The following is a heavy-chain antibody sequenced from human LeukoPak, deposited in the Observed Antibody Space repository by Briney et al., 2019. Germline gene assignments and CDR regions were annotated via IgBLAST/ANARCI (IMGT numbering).Heavy chain of an antibody. Sequence: PGGSLRLSCAASGFTFSSYSMNWVRQAPGKGLEWVSAISGSGGSTYYADSVKGRFTISRDNSKNTLYLQMNSLRAEDTAVYYRAKDRRGYSYGYVDYWGQGTLVTVSS. CDR2: ISGSGGST. J-gene: IGHJ4*02. CDR1: GFTFSSYS. D-gene: IGHD5-18*01. CDR3: AKDRRGYSYGYVDY. V-gene: IGHV3-23*01.